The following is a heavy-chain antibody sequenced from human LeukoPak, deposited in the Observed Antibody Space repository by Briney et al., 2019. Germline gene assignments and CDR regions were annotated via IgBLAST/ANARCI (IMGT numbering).Heavy chain of an antibody. CDR2: IYPGDSDT. J-gene: IGHJ6*04. D-gene: IGHD3-10*01. Sequence: GESLKISCKGSGYSFTSYWIGWVRQMPGKGLEWMGIIYPGDSDTRYSPSFQGQVTISADKSISTAYLQWSSLKASDTAMYYCARTPMVRGVIKYGMDVWGKGTTATVSS. CDR1: GYSFTSYW. V-gene: IGHV5-51*01. CDR3: ARTPMVRGVIKYGMDV.